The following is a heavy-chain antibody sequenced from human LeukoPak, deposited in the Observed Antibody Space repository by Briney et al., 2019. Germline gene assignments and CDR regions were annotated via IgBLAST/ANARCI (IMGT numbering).Heavy chain of an antibody. D-gene: IGHD3-22*01. V-gene: IGHV1-2*02. CDR2: INPKSGGT. Sequence: ASVKVSCTASGFTFTAYYMHWLRQAPGQGLEWMGWINPKSGGTKYAEKFQGRVTMTRDTSISTAYMELSRLRSDDTAVYYCASPAFYDSSGYDPYYFDYWGQGTLVTVSS. CDR3: ASPAFYDSSGYDPYYFDY. J-gene: IGHJ4*02. CDR1: GFTFTAYY.